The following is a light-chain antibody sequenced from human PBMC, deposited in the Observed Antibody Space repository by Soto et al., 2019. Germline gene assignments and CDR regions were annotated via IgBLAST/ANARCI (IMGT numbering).Light chain of an antibody. CDR1: QSAGSN. J-gene: IGKJ4*01. V-gene: IGKV3-11*01. CDR3: QQRSNWPLT. CDR2: DAS. Sequence: EIVMTQSPATLSVSPGERATLSCRARQSAGSNLAWYQQKPGQAPRLLIYDASNRATGIPARFSGSGSGTDFTVTISSLEPEDFAVYYCQQRSNWPLTFGGGTKVDIK.